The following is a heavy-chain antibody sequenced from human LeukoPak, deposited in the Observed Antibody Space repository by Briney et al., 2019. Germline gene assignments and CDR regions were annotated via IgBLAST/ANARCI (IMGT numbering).Heavy chain of an antibody. CDR3: ASRKLGNDY. J-gene: IGHJ4*02. CDR2: IYYTGST. Sequence: PSETLSLTRAVYGGSFSGYYWSWIRQSPGKGLEWIGYIYYTGSTTYNPSLKSRVTISADTSKNQFSLKLSSVTAADTAVYYCASRKLGNDYWGQGTLVTVSS. V-gene: IGHV4-59*01. CDR1: GGSFSGYY. D-gene: IGHD7-27*01.